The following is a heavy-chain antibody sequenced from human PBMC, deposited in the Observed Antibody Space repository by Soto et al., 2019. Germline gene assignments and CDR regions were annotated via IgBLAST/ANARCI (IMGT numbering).Heavy chain of an antibody. D-gene: IGHD2-2*02. CDR2: ISAYNGNT. Sequence: QVQLVQSGAEVKKPGASVKVSCKASGYTFTSYGISWVRQAPGQGLEWMGWISAYNGNTNYAQKLQGRVTMTTDTSTNTAYMELRSLRSDDTAVYYCARSPPAIGTYYYGMDVWGQGTTVTVSS. V-gene: IGHV1-18*01. CDR3: ARSPPAIGTYYYGMDV. CDR1: GYTFTSYG. J-gene: IGHJ6*02.